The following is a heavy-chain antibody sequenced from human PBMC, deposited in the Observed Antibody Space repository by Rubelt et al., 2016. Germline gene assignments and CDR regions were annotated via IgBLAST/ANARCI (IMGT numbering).Heavy chain of an antibody. CDR3: ARRRDYYDSSGYYYGGFDY. D-gene: IGHD3-22*01. CDR2: IHYSGST. Sequence: GKGLEWIGSIHYSGSTNYNPSLKSRVTISVDTSKNQFSLKLSSVTAADTAVYYCARRRDYYDSSGYYYGGFDYWGQGSLVTVSS. J-gene: IGHJ4*02. V-gene: IGHV4-39*07.